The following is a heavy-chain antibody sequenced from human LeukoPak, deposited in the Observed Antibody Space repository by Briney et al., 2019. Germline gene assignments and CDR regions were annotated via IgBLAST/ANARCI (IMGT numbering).Heavy chain of an antibody. CDR2: ISSSSYI. D-gene: IGHD5-18*01. CDR3: ARDVQQFDY. V-gene: IGHV3-21*01. CDR1: GFTFSSYW. Sequence: GGSLRLSCAASGFTFSSYWMHWVRQAPGKGLEWVSSISSSSYIYYADSVKGRFTISRDNAKNSLYLQMNSLRAEDTAVYYCARDVQQFDYWGQGTLVTVSS. J-gene: IGHJ4*02.